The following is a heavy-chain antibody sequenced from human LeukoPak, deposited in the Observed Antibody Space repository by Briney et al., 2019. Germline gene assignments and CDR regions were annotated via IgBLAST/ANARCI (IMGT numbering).Heavy chain of an antibody. Sequence: GGSLRLSCAASGFTFSSYAMFWVRQAPGQGLAWVSAISGTTGNTYYADSVKGRFTISRDNSKNTVYLQMNSLRAEDTAVYYCAAPAYRDRGGFEYWGQGTLVTVSS. CDR3: AAPAYRDRGGFEY. V-gene: IGHV3-23*01. D-gene: IGHD1-26*01. CDR2: ISGTTGNT. CDR1: GFTFSSYA. J-gene: IGHJ4*02.